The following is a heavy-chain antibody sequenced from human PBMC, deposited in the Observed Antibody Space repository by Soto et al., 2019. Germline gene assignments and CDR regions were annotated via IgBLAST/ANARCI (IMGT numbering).Heavy chain of an antibody. CDR1: GYTFTSYG. Sequence: GASVKVSCKASGYTFTSYGISWVRQAPGQGLEFMGWITVSNGNTNYAQKFQDRVIMTTDTSTSTSYMEVRSLRSDDTAIYYCARFLQLRPLDCWGQGTLVTVSS. CDR2: ITVSNGNT. D-gene: IGHD1-1*01. CDR3: ARFLQLRPLDC. J-gene: IGHJ4*02. V-gene: IGHV1-18*01.